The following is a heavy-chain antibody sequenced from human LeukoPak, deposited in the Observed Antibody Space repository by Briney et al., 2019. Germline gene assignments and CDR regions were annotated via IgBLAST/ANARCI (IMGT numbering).Heavy chain of an antibody. Sequence: ASVTVSCKASGYTFTSYGCSWVRQAPGQGLEWMGWISAYNGNTNYAQKLQGRVTMTTDTSTSTAYMELRSLRSDDTAVYYCARTLDSCGTYYFDYWGQGTLVTVSS. CDR2: ISAYNGNT. CDR1: GYTFTSYG. J-gene: IGHJ4*02. D-gene: IGHD5-18*01. V-gene: IGHV1-18*01. CDR3: ARTLDSCGTYYFDY.